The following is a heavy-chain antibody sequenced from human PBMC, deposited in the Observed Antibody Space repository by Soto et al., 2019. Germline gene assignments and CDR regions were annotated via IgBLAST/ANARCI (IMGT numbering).Heavy chain of an antibody. V-gene: IGHV4-39*01. J-gene: IGHJ4*02. CDR1: GASMNNDSYY. CDR2: IYYTGNT. CDR3: ARPRWKDGIK. Sequence: SETLSLTCSVSGASMNNDSYYWGWIRQPPGKGLEWIGTIYYTGNTFYNPSLRSRATISVDTSKNQLSLKLTSLTVADTAVYYCARPRWKDGIKWGRGILVTVSS. D-gene: IGHD1-20*01.